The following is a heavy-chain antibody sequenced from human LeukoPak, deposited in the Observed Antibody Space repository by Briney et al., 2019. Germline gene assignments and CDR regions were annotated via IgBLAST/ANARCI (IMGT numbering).Heavy chain of an antibody. CDR2: IYYSGST. Sequence: SETLSLTCTVSGGSINSCYWSWIRQPPGKGLEWIGYIYYSGSTNYNPSLKSRVTISVDTSKNQFSLKLSSVTAADTAVYYCARMSNSWFDPWGQGTLVTVSS. V-gene: IGHV4-59*01. CDR3: ARMSNSWFDP. J-gene: IGHJ5*02. CDR1: GGSINSCY.